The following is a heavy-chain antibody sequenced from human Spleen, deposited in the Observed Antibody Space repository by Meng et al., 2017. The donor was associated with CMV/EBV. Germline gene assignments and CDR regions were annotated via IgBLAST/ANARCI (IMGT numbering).Heavy chain of an antibody. CDR2: IIGDGTTT. CDR1: GFTFTSPA. D-gene: IGHD3-10*01. CDR3: ARGAYGSGSYRGGFDY. J-gene: IGHJ4*02. V-gene: IGHV3-74*01. Sequence: GESLKISCAASGFTFTSPAMTWVRQAPGKGLVWVSRIIGDGTTTNYADSVKGRFTIPRDNAKSTLYLQMNSLRAEDTAIYYCARGAYGSGSYRGGFDYWGQGALVTVSS.